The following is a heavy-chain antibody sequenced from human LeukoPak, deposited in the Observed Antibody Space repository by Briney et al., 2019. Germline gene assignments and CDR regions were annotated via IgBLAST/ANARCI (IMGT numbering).Heavy chain of an antibody. CDR1: GGSISSYY. D-gene: IGHD2-8*02. CDR3: ARDLRTGYYYYGMDV. V-gene: IGHV4-59*01. CDR2: IYYSGST. J-gene: IGHJ6*02. Sequence: PSETLSLTCTVSGGSISSYYWSWIRQPPGKGLEWIGYIYYSGSTNYNPSLKSRVTISVDTSKNQFSLKLSSVTAADTAVYYCARDLRTGYYYYGMDVWGQGTTVTVSS.